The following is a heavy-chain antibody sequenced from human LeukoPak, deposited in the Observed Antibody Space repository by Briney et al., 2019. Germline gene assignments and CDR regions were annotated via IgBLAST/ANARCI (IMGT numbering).Heavy chain of an antibody. J-gene: IGHJ5*02. CDR3: AKDYSGNWYNWFDP. CDR1: GFTFSSFA. CDR2: ISTSVGST. Sequence: GGSLRLSCAASGFTFSSFAMSWVRQAPGKGLEWVSAISTSVGSTYYADSVKGRFTISRDNSKNTLYLQMNSLRAEDTAVYYCAKDYSGNWYNWFDPWGQGTLVTVSS. V-gene: IGHV3-23*01. D-gene: IGHD6-13*01.